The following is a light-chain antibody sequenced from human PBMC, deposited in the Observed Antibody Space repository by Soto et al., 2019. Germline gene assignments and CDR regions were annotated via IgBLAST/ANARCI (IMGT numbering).Light chain of an antibody. V-gene: IGLV2-23*02. Sequence: QSALTQPASVSGSPGQSITVSCTGTSSDIGSYNLVSWYQHHPGKAPKLMIYAVSKRPSGVSSRFSGSKSGNTASLTISGLQAEDEADYFCCSYAGSSTVLFGGGTNLTVL. CDR2: AVS. J-gene: IGLJ3*02. CDR1: SSDIGSYNL. CDR3: CSYAGSSTVL.